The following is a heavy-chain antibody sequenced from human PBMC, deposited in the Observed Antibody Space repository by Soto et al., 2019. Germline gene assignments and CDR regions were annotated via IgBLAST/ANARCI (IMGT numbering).Heavy chain of an antibody. CDR1: GYTLTELS. CDR2: FDPEDGET. Sequence: ASVKVSCKVSGYTLTELSRHWVRQAPGKGLEWMGGFDPEDGETIYAQKFQGRVTMTEDTSTDTAYMELSSLRSEDTAVYYCATDHGYDYVWGSYPTSYGLDVWGQGTTVTVSS. V-gene: IGHV1-24*01. D-gene: IGHD3-16*01. J-gene: IGHJ6*02. CDR3: ATDHGYDYVWGSYPTSYGLDV.